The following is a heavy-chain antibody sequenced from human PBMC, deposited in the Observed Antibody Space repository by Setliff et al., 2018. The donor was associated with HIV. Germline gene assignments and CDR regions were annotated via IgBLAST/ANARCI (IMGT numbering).Heavy chain of an antibody. CDR2: IFYSGSS. CDR1: GASISTYY. D-gene: IGHD2-15*01. V-gene: IGHV4-59*01. Sequence: SETLSLTCTVSGASISTYYWCWFRQPPGKGLEWIGYIFYSGSSNYNPSLKIRVTMSVDTSKNQFSLNLTSVTAADTAVYYCAREGLWKCRGGTCNDGLDIWGQGTKVTVSS. CDR3: AREGLWKCRGGTCNDGLDI. J-gene: IGHJ3*02.